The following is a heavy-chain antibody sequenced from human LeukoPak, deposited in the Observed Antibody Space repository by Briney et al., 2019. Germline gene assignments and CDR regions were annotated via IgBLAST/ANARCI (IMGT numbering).Heavy chain of an antibody. V-gene: IGHV3-23*01. CDR2: ISGSGGST. CDR3: AKDRAIFTYCSGGSCYRPDY. D-gene: IGHD2-15*01. J-gene: IGHJ4*02. Sequence: GGSLRLSCAASGFTFSSYAMSWVRQAPGKGLEWVSAISGSGGSTYYADSVKGWFTISRDNSKNTLYLQMNSLRAEDTAVYYCAKDRAIFTYCSGGSCYRPDYWGQGTLVTASS. CDR1: GFTFSSYA.